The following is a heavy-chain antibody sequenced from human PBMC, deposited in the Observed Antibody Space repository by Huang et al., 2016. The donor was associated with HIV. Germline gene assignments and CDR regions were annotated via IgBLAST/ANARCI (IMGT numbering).Heavy chain of an antibody. J-gene: IGHJ4*02. D-gene: IGHD3-10*01. CDR1: GGSFSAYF. V-gene: IGHV4-34*01. Sequence: QVRLEQWGPNLLKPSDTLSLKCAVYGGSFSAYFWTWIRQSPVKGLEWIGEVNHRGSATHNPSLRSRVSRSVDSSKNQFYLNWTSVTAADTAVYFCARPKMTATPSDSSWSYFDFWGRGTPVTVSS. CDR3: ARPKMTATPSDSSWSYFDF. CDR2: VNHRGSA.